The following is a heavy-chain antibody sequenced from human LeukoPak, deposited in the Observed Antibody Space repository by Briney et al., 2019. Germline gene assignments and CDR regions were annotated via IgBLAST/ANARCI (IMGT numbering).Heavy chain of an antibody. CDR3: ARSYRQXAWFDP. CDR1: GGSFSGYY. V-gene: IGHV4-34*01. CDR2: INHSGST. J-gene: IGHJ5*02. D-gene: IGHD2-2*02. Sequence: SETLSLTCAVYGGSFSGYYWSWIRQPPGKGLGWIGEINHSGSTNYNPSLKSRVTISVDTSKNQFSLKLSSVTAADTAVYYCARSYRQXAWFDPXXQGTLVTVXS.